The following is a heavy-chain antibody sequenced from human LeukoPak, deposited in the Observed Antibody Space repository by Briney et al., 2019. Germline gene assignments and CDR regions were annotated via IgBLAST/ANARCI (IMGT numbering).Heavy chain of an antibody. D-gene: IGHD3-22*01. CDR2: MNPNSVNT. CDR1: GYTFTSYD. Sequence: GSSVKVSCKASGYTFTSYDINWVRQATGQGLEWMGCMNPNSVNTGYAHKFQGRVTITRNTSIRTAYMELSRLRSEDTAVYYCAREGGGDSSGYYHSYYYYMDVWGKGTTVTVSS. CDR3: AREGGGDSSGYYHSYYYYMDV. J-gene: IGHJ6*03. V-gene: IGHV1-8*03.